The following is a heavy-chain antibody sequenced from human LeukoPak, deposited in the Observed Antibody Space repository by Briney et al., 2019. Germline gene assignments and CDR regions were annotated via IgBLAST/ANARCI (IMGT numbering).Heavy chain of an antibody. D-gene: IGHD3-10*02. V-gene: IGHV3-48*03. J-gene: IGHJ6*04. CDR2: ISSSGSTI. Sequence: GRSLSLSCAASGFTFSSYEMNWVSQAPGKGLEWVSYISSSGSTIYYADSVKGRFTISRDNAKNSLYLQMNSLRAEDTAVYYCAELGITMIGGVWGKGTTVTISS. CDR3: AELGITMIGGV. CDR1: GFTFSSYE.